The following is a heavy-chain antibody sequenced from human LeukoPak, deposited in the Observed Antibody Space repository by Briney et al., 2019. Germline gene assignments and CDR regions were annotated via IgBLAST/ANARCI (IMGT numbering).Heavy chain of an antibody. Sequence: KPSETLSLTCTVSGGSISSYYWSWIRQPPGKGLEWIGYIYYSGSTNYNPSLKSRVTISVDTSKNQFSLKLSSVTAADTAVYYCAGTLDIVVVPAAREYFQHWGQGTLVTVSS. CDR1: GGSISSYY. D-gene: IGHD2-2*03. V-gene: IGHV4-59*01. J-gene: IGHJ1*01. CDR3: AGTLDIVVVPAAREYFQH. CDR2: IYYSGST.